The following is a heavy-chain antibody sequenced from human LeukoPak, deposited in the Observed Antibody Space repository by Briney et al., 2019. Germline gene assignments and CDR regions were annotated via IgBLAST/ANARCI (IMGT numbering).Heavy chain of an antibody. V-gene: IGHV3-23*01. CDR2: ISGSGGST. D-gene: IGHD6-13*01. J-gene: IGHJ4*02. CDR3: AKSRASSGVAPAGYDY. CDR1: GFTFSSYS. Sequence: PGGSLRLSGAASGFTFSSYSMTWVRQAPGQGLEWVSSISGSGGSTYHADSVKGRFTISRDISKNTLYLQMNSLRAEDTAAYYCAKSRASSGVAPAGYDYWGQGTLVTVSS.